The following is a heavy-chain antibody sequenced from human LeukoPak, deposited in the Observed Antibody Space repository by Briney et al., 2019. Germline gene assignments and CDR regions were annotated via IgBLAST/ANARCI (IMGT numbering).Heavy chain of an antibody. CDR2: INHSGGT. CDR3: PPRMAGRLPFGRYQSGMDV. CDR1: GGSFSSYS. D-gene: IGHD3-16*01. J-gene: IGHJ6*02. V-gene: IGHV4-34*01. Sequence: SETLSLTCAVYGGSFSSYSWSWIRQPPGKGLEWIGEINHSGGTNYNPSLKSRVTISADTSRDQFSLNLSSVTAADTAVYYSPPRMAGRLPFGRYQSGMDVWGQGTTVTVSS.